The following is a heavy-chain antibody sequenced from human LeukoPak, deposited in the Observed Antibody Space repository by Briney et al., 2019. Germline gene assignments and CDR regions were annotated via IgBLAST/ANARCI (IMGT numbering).Heavy chain of an antibody. CDR1: GYSISTSNW. CDR3: ARALYYYDSSGYSGLDY. V-gene: IGHV4-28*03. D-gene: IGHD3-22*01. CDR2: INHSGST. J-gene: IGHJ4*02. Sequence: SDTLSLTCTVSGYSISTSNWWGWIRQPPGKGLEWIGEINHSGSTNYNPSLKSRVTISVDTSKDQFSLKLSSVTAADTAVYYCARALYYYDSSGYSGLDYWGQGTLVTVSS.